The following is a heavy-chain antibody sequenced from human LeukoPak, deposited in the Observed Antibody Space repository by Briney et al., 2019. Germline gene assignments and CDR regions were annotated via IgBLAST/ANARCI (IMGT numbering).Heavy chain of an antibody. V-gene: IGHV4-34*01. CDR2: INHSGIT. CDR3: ARGLGGGNSIYFDY. Sequence: SETLSLTCAVYGGSFSDYYWSWIRQPPGKGLEWIGEINHSGITNYNPSPKSRVTISLDTSKNQLSLKLTSVTAADTAVYYCARGLGGGNSIYFDYWGQGTLVTVSS. D-gene: IGHD4-23*01. J-gene: IGHJ4*02. CDR1: GGSFSDYY.